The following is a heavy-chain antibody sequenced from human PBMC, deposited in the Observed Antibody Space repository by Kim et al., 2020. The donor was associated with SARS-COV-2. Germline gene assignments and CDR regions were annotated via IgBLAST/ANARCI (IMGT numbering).Heavy chain of an antibody. CDR2: IWYDGSNK. Sequence: GGSLRLSCAASGFTFSSYGMHWVRQAPGKGLEWVAVIWYDGSNKYYADSVKGRFTISRDNSKNTLYLQMNSLRAEDTAVYYYARDYGFGAGTTDDDQIDYWGQGTLVTVSS. CDR1: GFTFSSYG. CDR3: ARDYGFGAGTTDDDQIDY. D-gene: IGHD1-1*01. V-gene: IGHV3-33*01. J-gene: IGHJ4*02.